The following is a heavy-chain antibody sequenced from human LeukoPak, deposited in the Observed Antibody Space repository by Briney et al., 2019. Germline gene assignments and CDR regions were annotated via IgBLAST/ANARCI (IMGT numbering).Heavy chain of an antibody. CDR3: ARGNPVKADAFDI. V-gene: IGHV4-34*01. CDR1: GFTFSSYW. Sequence: GSLRLSCAASGFTFSSYWMSWVRQAPGKGLEWIGEINHSGSTNYNPSLKSRVTISVDTSKNQFSLKLSSVTAADTAVYYCARGNPVKADAFDIWGQGTMVTVPS. CDR2: INHSGST. J-gene: IGHJ3*02.